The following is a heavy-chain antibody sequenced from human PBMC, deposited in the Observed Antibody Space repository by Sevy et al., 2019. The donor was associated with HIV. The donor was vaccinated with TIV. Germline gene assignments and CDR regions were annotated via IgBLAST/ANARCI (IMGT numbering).Heavy chain of an antibody. CDR3: TSFVDGSGSYSN. CDR1: GFTFGDYA. V-gene: IGHV3-49*03. J-gene: IGHJ4*02. D-gene: IGHD3-10*01. CDR2: IRSKAYGGTT. Sequence: GGSLRLSCTASGFTFGDYAMSWFRQAPGKGLEWVGFIRSKAYGGTTEDAASVKGRFTISRDDSKSIAYLQMNSLKTEDTAVYYCTSFVDGSGSYSNWGQGTLVTVSS.